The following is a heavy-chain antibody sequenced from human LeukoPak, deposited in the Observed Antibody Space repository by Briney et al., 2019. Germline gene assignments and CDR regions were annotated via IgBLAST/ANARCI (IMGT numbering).Heavy chain of an antibody. CDR3: ARDIDFGDYIRLDY. Sequence: ASVKASCKASGYTFTTYYIHWVRQAPGQRLECRGWINPNSGVTKYAQTFQGRVTMSRDTSISTAYMELSRLTSDDTAVYSCARDIDFGDYIRLDYWGEGTLVTVSS. CDR2: INPNSGVT. J-gene: IGHJ4*02. CDR1: GYTFTTYY. V-gene: IGHV1-2*02. D-gene: IGHD4-17*01.